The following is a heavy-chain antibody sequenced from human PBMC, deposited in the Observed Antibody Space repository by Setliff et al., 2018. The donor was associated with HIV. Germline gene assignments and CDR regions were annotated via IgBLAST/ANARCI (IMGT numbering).Heavy chain of an antibody. V-gene: IGHV3-7*02. Sequence: RGSLRLSCAASGFTFSSYWMSWVRQAPGKGLEWVANIKQDGSEKYYVDSVKGRFTISRDNAKNTLYLQMNSLRAEDTAVYYCASLIAAAGTGSDWLDPWGQGTLVTVS. D-gene: IGHD6-13*01. CDR2: IKQDGSEK. CDR1: GFTFSSYW. CDR3: ASLIAAAGTGSDWLDP. J-gene: IGHJ5*02.